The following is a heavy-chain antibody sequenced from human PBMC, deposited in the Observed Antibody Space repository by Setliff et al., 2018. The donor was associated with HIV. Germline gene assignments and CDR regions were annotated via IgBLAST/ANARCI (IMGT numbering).Heavy chain of an antibody. CDR2: MSYDGSNI. V-gene: IGHV3-30*04. CDR1: GFTFSNYA. J-gene: IGHJ4*01. Sequence: GGSLRRSGAAAGFTFSNYAMHLVRQAPGKGLECVSLMSYDGSNISYADSVKGRLTISRDNSTSTLYLQMNNLRSEDTAVYYCARNQGDASGWYAGDYWGHGTLVTVSS. D-gene: IGHD6-19*01. CDR3: ARNQGDASGWYAGDY.